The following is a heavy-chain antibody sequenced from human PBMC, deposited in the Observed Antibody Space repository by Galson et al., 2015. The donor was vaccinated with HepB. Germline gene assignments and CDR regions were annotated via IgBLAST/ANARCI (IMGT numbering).Heavy chain of an antibody. V-gene: IGHV3-30*03. CDR3: ARGYYYGSGSYYDY. CDR2: ISYDGSNK. Sequence: SLRLSCAASGFTFSSYSMNWVCQAPGKGLEWVAVISYDGSNKYYADSVKGRFTISRDNSKNTLYLQMNSLRAEDTAVYYCARGYYYGSGSYYDYWGQGTLVTVSS. CDR1: GFTFSSYS. D-gene: IGHD3-10*01. J-gene: IGHJ4*02.